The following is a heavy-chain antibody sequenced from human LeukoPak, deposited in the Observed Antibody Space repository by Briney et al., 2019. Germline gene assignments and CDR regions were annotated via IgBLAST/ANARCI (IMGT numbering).Heavy chain of an antibody. D-gene: IGHD3-10*01. CDR1: GFNFDDYA. J-gene: IGHJ4*02. V-gene: IGHV3-9*01. CDR2: ISWNSGTI. CDR3: AKDVFAMVRGVLEY. Sequence: PGGSLRLSCAASGFNFDDYAMHWVRQAPGKGLECVSGISWNSGTIGYADSVKGRFTISRDNAKNSLYLQMNSLRAEDTALYYCAKDVFAMVRGVLEYWGQGTLVTVSS.